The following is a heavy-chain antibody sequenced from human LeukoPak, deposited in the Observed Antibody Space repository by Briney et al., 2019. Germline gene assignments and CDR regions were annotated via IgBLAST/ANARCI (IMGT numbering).Heavy chain of an antibody. CDR2: IYCSGST. D-gene: IGHD6-13*01. CDR3: AKYSSSWYGYYYYYMDV. V-gene: IGHV4-59*01. CDR1: GGSISSYY. J-gene: IGHJ6*03. Sequence: SETLSLTCTVSGGSISSYYWSWIRQPPGKGLEWIGYIYCSGSTNYNPSLKSRVTISVDTSKNQFSLKLSSVTAADTAVYYCAKYSSSWYGYYYYYMDVWGKGTTVTVSS.